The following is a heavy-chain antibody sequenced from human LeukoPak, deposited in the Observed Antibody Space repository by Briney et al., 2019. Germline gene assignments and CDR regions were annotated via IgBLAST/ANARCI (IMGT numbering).Heavy chain of an antibody. CDR3: AREPLRGIPDY. J-gene: IGHJ4*02. CDR2: ISAYNGNT. CDR1: GGTFSSYA. D-gene: IGHD3-10*01. Sequence: ASVKVSCKAPGGTFSSYAISWVRQAPGQGLEWMGWISAYNGNTNYAQKLQGRVTMTTDTSTSTAYMELRSLRSDDTAVYYCAREPLRGIPDYWGQGTLVTVSS. V-gene: IGHV1-18*01.